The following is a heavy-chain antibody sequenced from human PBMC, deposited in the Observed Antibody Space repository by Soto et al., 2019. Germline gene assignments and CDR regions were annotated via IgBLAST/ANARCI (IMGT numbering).Heavy chain of an antibody. CDR3: AREGRMGTFDY. D-gene: IGHD1-1*01. CDR2: FYYSGST. CDR1: GRSVSGGSYF. J-gene: IGHJ4*02. Sequence: ETLSLTCTVSGRSVSGGSYFWSSVRQPPGKGLEWIGYFYYSGSTKYNPSLKSRVTILEDTSKNQFSLKLNSVTAADTAVYYCAREGRMGTFDYWGQGALVTVSS. V-gene: IGHV4-61*01.